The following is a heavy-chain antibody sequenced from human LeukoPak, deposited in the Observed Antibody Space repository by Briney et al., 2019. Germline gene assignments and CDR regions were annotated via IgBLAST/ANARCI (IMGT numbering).Heavy chain of an antibody. D-gene: IGHD6-19*01. CDR1: GFTFSSYA. CDR2: SSSNGGST. V-gene: IGHV3-64*01. Sequence: GGSLKLSCAASGFTFSSYAMHWVRQAPGKGLEYVSASSSNGGSTYYANSVKGRFTISRDNSKNTLYLQMGSLRAEDMAVYYCATLYSSGWYLWGRRSFYFDIWGQGTMVTVSS. J-gene: IGHJ3*02. CDR3: ATLYSSGWYLWGRRSFYFDI.